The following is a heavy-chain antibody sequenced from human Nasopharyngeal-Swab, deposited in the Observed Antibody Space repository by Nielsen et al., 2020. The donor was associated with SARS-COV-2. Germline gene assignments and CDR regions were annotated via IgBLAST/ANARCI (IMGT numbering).Heavy chain of an antibody. CDR1: GFRDYS. D-gene: IGHD3-10*01. V-gene: IGHV3-21*01. J-gene: IGHJ6*02. Sequence: GGSLRLSCVDSGFRDYSMNWVRQAPGKGLEWVSSISSSSSYIYYADSVKGRFTISRDNAKNSLYLQMNSLRAEDTAVYYCARPMVRGSPYYYYGMDVWGQGTTVTVSS. CDR3: ARPMVRGSPYYYYGMDV. CDR2: ISSSSSYI.